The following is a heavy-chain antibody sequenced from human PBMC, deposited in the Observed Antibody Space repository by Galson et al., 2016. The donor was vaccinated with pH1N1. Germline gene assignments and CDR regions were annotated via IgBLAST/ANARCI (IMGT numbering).Heavy chain of an antibody. CDR1: GFTFDDYA. D-gene: IGHD3-10*01. Sequence: SLRLSCAASGFTFDDYAMHWVRQAPGKGLEWVSRISWNSGSIGYADSVKGRFTISRDNAKNSLYLQMNSLGAEDTALYYCAKDSDYYGSGPLGCWGQGTLVTVSS. CDR2: ISWNSGSI. CDR3: AKDSDYYGSGPLGC. J-gene: IGHJ4*02. V-gene: IGHV3-9*01.